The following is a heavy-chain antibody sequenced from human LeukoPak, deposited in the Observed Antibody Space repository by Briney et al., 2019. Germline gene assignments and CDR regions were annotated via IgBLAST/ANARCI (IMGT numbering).Heavy chain of an antibody. J-gene: IGHJ4*02. CDR2: ISGSGGST. CDR3: AKDPWGFIAVAGPLDY. D-gene: IGHD6-19*01. V-gene: IGHV3-23*01. Sequence: GGSLRLSCAASGFTFSSSAISWVRQAPGKGLEWVSAISGSGGSTYYADSVKGRFTISRDNSKNTLYLQMNSLRAEDTAVYYCAKDPWGFIAVAGPLDYWGQGTLVTVSS. CDR1: GFTFSSSA.